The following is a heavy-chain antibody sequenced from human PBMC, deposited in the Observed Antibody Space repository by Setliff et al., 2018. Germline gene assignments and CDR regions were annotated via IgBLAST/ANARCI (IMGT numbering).Heavy chain of an antibody. J-gene: IGHJ4*02. V-gene: IGHV4-34*01. CDR2: IYYSGST. Sequence: SETLSLTCAVYGGSFSGYYWSWIRQPPGKGLEWIGSIYYSGSTYYNPSLKSRVTISVDTSKNQFSLKLSSVTAADTAVYYCARVKIAILPAAIDYWGQGTLVTVSS. CDR3: ARVKIAILPAAIDY. D-gene: IGHD2-2*01. CDR1: GGSFSGYY.